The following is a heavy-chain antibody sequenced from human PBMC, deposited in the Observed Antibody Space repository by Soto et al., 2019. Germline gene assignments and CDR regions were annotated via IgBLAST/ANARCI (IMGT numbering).Heavy chain of an antibody. CDR1: GGSFSGYY. CDR2: INHSGST. Sequence: SETLSLTCAVYGGSFSGYYWSWIRQPPGKGLEWIGEINHSGSTNYNPSLKSRVTISVDTSKNQFSLKLSSVTAADTSVYYCARIDGDKLGDAFDIWGQGTMVTVSS. D-gene: IGHD7-27*01. J-gene: IGHJ3*02. CDR3: ARIDGDKLGDAFDI. V-gene: IGHV4-34*01.